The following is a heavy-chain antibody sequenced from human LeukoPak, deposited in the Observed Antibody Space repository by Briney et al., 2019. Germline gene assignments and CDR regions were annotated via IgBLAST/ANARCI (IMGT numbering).Heavy chain of an antibody. D-gene: IGHD3-10*01. J-gene: IGHJ6*02. CDR3: AKDSLSRITMVRGVISPYYYYYGMDV. Sequence: GGSLRLSCAASGFTFDDYAMHWVRQAPGKGLEWVSLISWDGGSTYYADSVKGRFTISRDNSKNSLYLQMNSLRAEDTALYYCAKDSLSRITMVRGVISPYYYYYGMDVWGQGTTVTVSS. CDR2: ISWDGGST. V-gene: IGHV3-43D*03. CDR1: GFTFDDYA.